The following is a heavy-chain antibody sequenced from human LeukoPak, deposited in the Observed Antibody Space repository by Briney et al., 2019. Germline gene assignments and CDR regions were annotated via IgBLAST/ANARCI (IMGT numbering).Heavy chain of an antibody. CDR1: GYTFTSYG. J-gene: IGHJ4*02. V-gene: IGHV1-18*01. Sequence: GASVKVSCKASGYTFTSYGISWVRQAPGQGLEWMGWISAYNGNTNYAQKLQGRVTMTTDTSTSTAYMEPRSLRSDDTAVYYCARDSLGDYVWGSYRHDFDYWGQGTLVTVSS. CDR2: ISAYNGNT. CDR3: ARDSLGDYVWGSYRHDFDY. D-gene: IGHD3-16*02.